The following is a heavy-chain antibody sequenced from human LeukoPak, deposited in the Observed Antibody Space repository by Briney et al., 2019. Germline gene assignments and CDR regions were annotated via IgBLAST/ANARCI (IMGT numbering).Heavy chain of an antibody. CDR2: ISSSSGYI. CDR1: GFTFGTYS. Sequence: GGSLRLSCAASGFTFGTYSMNWVRQAPGKGLEWVSCISSSSGYIYYADSVKGRFTISRDNAKNSLYLQMNSLRAEDTAVYYCARDASGGDYFDYWGQGTLVTVSS. V-gene: IGHV3-21*01. D-gene: IGHD2-21*01. CDR3: ARDASGGDYFDY. J-gene: IGHJ4*02.